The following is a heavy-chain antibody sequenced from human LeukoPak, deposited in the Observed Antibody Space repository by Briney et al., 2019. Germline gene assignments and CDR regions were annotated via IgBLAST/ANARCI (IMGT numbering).Heavy chain of an antibody. Sequence: ASVKVSCKVSGYTLTELAMHWVRQAPGKWLEWMGGFDPEDGETIYAQKFQGRVTMTEDTSTDTAYMELSSLRSEDTAVYYCATISGGSWGCCDPWDQGTLVTVSS. CDR2: FDPEDGET. CDR3: ATISGGSWGCCDP. CDR1: GYTLTELA. D-gene: IGHD2-15*01. J-gene: IGHJ5*02. V-gene: IGHV1-24*01.